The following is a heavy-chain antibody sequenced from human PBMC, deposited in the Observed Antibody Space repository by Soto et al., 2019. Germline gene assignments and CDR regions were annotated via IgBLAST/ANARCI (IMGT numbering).Heavy chain of an antibody. CDR3: ARTKAVAGIYYYYYMDV. D-gene: IGHD6-19*01. J-gene: IGHJ6*03. V-gene: IGHV1-18*01. Sequence: ASVKVSCKASGYTFTSYGISWVRQAPGQGLEWMGWISAYNGNTNYAQKLQGRVTMTTDTSTSTAYMELRSLRSDDTAVYYCARTKAVAGIYYYYYMDVWGKGTTVTVSS. CDR1: GYTFTSYG. CDR2: ISAYNGNT.